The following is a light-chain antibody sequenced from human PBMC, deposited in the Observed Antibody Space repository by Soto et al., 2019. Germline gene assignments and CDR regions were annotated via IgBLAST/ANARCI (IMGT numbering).Light chain of an antibody. CDR3: QQHSHWPPWT. CDR2: GAS. J-gene: IGKJ1*01. CDR1: QNVRTF. Sequence: EVVLTQSPATLSLSPGERATLSCRASQNVRTFLDWYQQKPGQAPRLLIYGASNRATGIPARFSGSGSGTDFTLTISSLEPEDFAVYYGQQHSHWPPWTFGQGNRVEIQ. V-gene: IGKV3-11*01.